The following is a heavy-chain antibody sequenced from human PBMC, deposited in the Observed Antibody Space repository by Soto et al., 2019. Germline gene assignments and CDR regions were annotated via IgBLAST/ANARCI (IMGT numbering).Heavy chain of an antibody. CDR2: ISAYNGNT. CDR1: GYMFISYG. Sequence: QVQLVQSGAEVKKPGASVKVSCKASGYMFISYGINWVRQAPGQGLEWMRWISAYNGNTKYAQNLQGRVTMTTDTSTSTAYMEMRSLRSDDTAVYYCVRDLDGSGSYYTDYWGPGTLVTVSS. CDR3: VRDLDGSGSYYTDY. J-gene: IGHJ4*02. V-gene: IGHV1-18*01. D-gene: IGHD3-10*01.